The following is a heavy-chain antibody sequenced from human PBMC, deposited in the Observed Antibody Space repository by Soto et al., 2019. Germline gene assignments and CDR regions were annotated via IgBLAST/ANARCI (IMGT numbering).Heavy chain of an antibody. D-gene: IGHD3-10*01. V-gene: IGHV3-33*01. CDR2: IWYDGSNK. J-gene: IGHJ4*02. CDR1: GFTFSSYG. Sequence: GGSLRLSCAASGFTFSSYGMHWVRQAPGKGLEWVAVIWYDGSNKYYVDSVKGRFTISRDNSKNTLYLQMNSLRAEDTTVYYCARDENGDYGSGSYYIGPYYWGQGTLVTVSS. CDR3: ARDENGDYGSGSYYIGPYY.